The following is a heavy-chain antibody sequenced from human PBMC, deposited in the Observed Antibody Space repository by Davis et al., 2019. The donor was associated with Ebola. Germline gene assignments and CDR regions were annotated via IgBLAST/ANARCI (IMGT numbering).Heavy chain of an antibody. Sequence: GESLKISCAASGFTFSSYWMHWVRQAPGKGLEWVAVIWYDGSNKYYADSVKGRFTISRDNSKNTLYLQMNSLRAEDTAVYYCARDIGSSWYGPYYYYGMDVWGQGTTVTVSS. CDR2: IWYDGSNK. D-gene: IGHD6-13*01. V-gene: IGHV3-33*01. CDR3: ARDIGSSWYGPYYYYGMDV. J-gene: IGHJ6*02. CDR1: GFTFSSYW.